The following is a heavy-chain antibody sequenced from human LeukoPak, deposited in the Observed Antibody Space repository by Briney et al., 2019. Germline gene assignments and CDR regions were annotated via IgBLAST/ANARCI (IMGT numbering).Heavy chain of an antibody. Sequence: PGGSLRLCCAASGFTFSSYAMSWVRQAPGEGLEWVSAISGSGGSTYYADSVKGRFTISRDNSKNTLYLQMNSLRAEDTAVYYCAKDSGSITGTSFSYWGQGTLVTVSS. D-gene: IGHD1-7*01. CDR2: ISGSGGST. CDR3: AKDSGSITGTSFSY. CDR1: GFTFSSYA. V-gene: IGHV3-23*01. J-gene: IGHJ4*02.